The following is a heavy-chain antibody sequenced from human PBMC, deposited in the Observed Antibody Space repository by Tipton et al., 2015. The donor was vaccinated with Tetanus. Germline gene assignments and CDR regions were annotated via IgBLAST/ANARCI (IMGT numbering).Heavy chain of an antibody. Sequence: TLSLTCAVSGGSITSGAYLWGWIRQPPGKGLEWIGYIYHSGSPYYNPSLKSRVTLSVDTSMNQFSLQLTSVTAADTAVYYCARSKLLWFGESLSGFDSWGQGTLVTVSA. V-gene: IGHV4-30-2*02. J-gene: IGHJ4*02. CDR3: ARSKLLWFGESLSGFDS. CDR1: GGSITSGAYL. D-gene: IGHD3-10*01. CDR2: IYHSGSP.